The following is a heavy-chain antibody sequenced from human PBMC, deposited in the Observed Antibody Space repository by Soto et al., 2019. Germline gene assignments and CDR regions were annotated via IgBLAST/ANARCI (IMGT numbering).Heavy chain of an antibody. CDR1: GGTFSSYA. J-gene: IGHJ4*02. V-gene: IGHV1-69*13. CDR3: ARVDQVWASTGTHTIFDY. D-gene: IGHD1-1*01. Sequence: SVKVSCKASGGTFSSYAISWVRQAPGQGLEWMGGIIPIFGTANYAQKFQGRATITADESTSTAYMELSSLRSEDTAVYYCARVDQVWASTGTHTIFDYWGQGTLVTVSS. CDR2: IIPIFGTA.